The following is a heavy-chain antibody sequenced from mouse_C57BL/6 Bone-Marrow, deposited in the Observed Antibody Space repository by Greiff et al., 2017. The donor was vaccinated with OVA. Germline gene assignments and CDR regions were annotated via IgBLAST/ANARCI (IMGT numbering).Heavy chain of an antibody. Sequence: DVQLVESGGGLVKPGGSLKLSCAASGFPFSDYGMHWVRQAPEKGLEWVAYISSGSSTIYYADTVKGRFTLSRDNAKNTLCLQRTSLRAEDTAMYYCARQTVWYFDVWGTGTTVTVSS. CDR2: ISSGSSTI. CDR3: ARQTVWYFDV. CDR1: GFPFSDYG. J-gene: IGHJ1*03. V-gene: IGHV5-17*01. D-gene: IGHD4-1*01.